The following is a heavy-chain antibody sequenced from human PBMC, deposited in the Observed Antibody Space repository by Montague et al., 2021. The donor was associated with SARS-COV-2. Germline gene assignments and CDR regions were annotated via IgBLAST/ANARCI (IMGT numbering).Heavy chain of an antibody. CDR1: GGSFSGYY. J-gene: IGHJ6*02. Sequence: SETLSLTCAVYGGSFSGYYWSWIRQPPGKGLEWIGEISHSGGTNYNPSLKSRVTISIDTSKNQFSLKLSSVTAADTAVSYCARFAYRLLFIAYYYGMDVWGQGTTVTVSS. V-gene: IGHV4-34*01. CDR2: ISHSGGT. D-gene: IGHD2-2*01. CDR3: ARFAYRLLFIAYYYGMDV.